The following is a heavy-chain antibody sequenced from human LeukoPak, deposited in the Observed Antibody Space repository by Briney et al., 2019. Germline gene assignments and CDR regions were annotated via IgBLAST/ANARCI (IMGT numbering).Heavy chain of an antibody. CDR2: IYYSGST. J-gene: IGHJ4*02. Sequence: SENLSRNCTVSGGSISSSSYYWGWIRQPPGKGLEWIGSIYYSGSTYYNPSLKSRVTISVDTSKNQFSLKLSSVTAADTAVYYCARQTAGTGVYYFDYWGQGTLVTVSS. CDR3: ARQTAGTGVYYFDY. D-gene: IGHD1-1*01. CDR1: GGSISSSSYY. V-gene: IGHV4-39*01.